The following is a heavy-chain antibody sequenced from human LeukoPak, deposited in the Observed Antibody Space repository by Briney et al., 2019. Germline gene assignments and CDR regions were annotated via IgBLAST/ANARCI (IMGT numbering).Heavy chain of an antibody. Sequence: GGSLRLSCAASGFTFSSYGMHWVRQAPGKGLEWLAFIRYDGSNKYYADSVKGRFTISRDNSKNTLYLQMNSLRAEDTAVYYCAKSLEWFQGHGPDYWGQGTLVTVSS. D-gene: IGHD3-3*01. J-gene: IGHJ4*02. CDR1: GFTFSSYG. V-gene: IGHV3-30*02. CDR2: IRYDGSNK. CDR3: AKSLEWFQGHGPDY.